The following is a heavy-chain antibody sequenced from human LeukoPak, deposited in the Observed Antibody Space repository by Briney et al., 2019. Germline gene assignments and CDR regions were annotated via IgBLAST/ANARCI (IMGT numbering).Heavy chain of an antibody. CDR3: ARGNPGDY. V-gene: IGHV3-53*01. CDR1: GFTFSSYW. J-gene: IGHJ4*02. CDR2: IYSGGST. Sequence: GGSLRLSCAASGFTFSSYWMSWVRQAPGKGLEWVSVIYSGGSTYYADSVKGRFTISRDNSKNTLYLQMNSLRAEDTAVYYCARGNPGDYWGQGTLVTVSS. D-gene: IGHD1-14*01.